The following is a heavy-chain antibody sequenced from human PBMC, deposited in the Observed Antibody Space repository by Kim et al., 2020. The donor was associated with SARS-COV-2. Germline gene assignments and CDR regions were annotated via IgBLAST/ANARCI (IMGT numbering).Heavy chain of an antibody. V-gene: IGHV4-39*01. J-gene: IGHJ4*02. D-gene: IGHD6-13*01. CDR2: IYYSGST. CDR3: ARLQLLAAAGCAFDY. Sequence: SETLSLTCTASGGSISSSSYYWGWIRQPPGKGLEWIGRIYYSGSTYYNPSLKSRVTISVDTSKNQFSLKLSSVTAADTAVYYCARLQLLAAAGCAFDYWGQGTLVTVSS. CDR1: GGSISSSSYY.